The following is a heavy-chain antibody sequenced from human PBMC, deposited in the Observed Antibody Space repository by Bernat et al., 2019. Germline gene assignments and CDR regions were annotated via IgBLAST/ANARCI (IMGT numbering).Heavy chain of an antibody. D-gene: IGHD3-3*01. CDR1: GFTVSSYA. CDR2: ISHDGSKT. V-gene: IGHV3-30*01. CDR3: ARDSFLEWGHWFDP. Sequence: QVQLVESGGGVVQPGRSLRPSCGASGFTVSSYAMHGVRQAPGKGLGWVAGISHDGSKTKSANSVRARLTISSDTSHTTLYLPMVSLRVDDSAVYYCARDSFLEWGHWFDPWGQGTLVTVSS. J-gene: IGHJ5*02.